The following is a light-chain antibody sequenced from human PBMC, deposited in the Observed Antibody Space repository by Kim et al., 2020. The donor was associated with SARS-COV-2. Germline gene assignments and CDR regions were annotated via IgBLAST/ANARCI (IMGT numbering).Light chain of an antibody. V-gene: IGKV3-20*01. CDR3: QQYNSSSWT. CDR1: QSVSSSY. J-gene: IGKJ1*01. Sequence: SPGERATLSCRASQSVSSSYLAWYQQKPGQAPRLLYYGASSRATSIPDRISGSGSGTDFTLTISRLEPEDFAVYYCQQYNSSSWTFGQGTKVDIK. CDR2: GAS.